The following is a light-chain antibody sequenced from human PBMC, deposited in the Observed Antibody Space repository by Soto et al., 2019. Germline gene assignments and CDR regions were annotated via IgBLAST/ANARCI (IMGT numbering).Light chain of an antibody. Sequence: QSVLTQPPSVSEAPRQRVTISCSGSSSNIGNNAVNWYQQLPGKAPKLLIYYGDLLPSGVSDRFSGSKSDTSASLAISGLQSEDEADYYCAAWDDSLNGVVFGGGTKVTVL. J-gene: IGLJ2*01. CDR1: SSNIGNNA. CDR2: YGD. V-gene: IGLV1-36*01. CDR3: AAWDDSLNGVV.